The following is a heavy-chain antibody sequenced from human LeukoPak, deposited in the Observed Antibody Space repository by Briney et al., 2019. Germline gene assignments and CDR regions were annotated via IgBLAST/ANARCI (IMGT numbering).Heavy chain of an antibody. CDR2: IYYSGST. V-gene: IGHV4-59*01. D-gene: IGHD1-26*01. J-gene: IGHJ1*01. CDR3: ARTVYSGRHAYFQH. Sequence: SETLSLTCTVSGGSISSYYWSWIRQPPGKGLEWIGYIYYSGSTNYNPSLKSRVTISVDTSKNQFSLKLSSVTAADTAVYYCARTVYSGRHAYFQHWGQGTLVTASS. CDR1: GGSISSYY.